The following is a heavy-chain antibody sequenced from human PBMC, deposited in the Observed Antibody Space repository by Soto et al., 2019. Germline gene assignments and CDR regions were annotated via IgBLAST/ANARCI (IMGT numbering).Heavy chain of an antibody. CDR1: GGSISSSSYY. CDR3: ARLHCNSPNCVPLGP. D-gene: IGHD2-2*01. J-gene: IGHJ5*02. V-gene: IGHV4-39*01. Sequence: SETLSLTCTVSGGSISSSSYYWGWIRQPPGKGLEWIGSIYYSGSTYYNPSLKSRVTISVDTSKNQFSLKLSSVTAADTAVYYCARLHCNSPNCVPLGPWGQGTLVTVSS. CDR2: IYYSGST.